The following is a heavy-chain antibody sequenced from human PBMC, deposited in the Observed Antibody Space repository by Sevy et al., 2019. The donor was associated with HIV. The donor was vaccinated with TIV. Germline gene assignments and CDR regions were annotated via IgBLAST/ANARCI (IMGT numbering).Heavy chain of an antibody. Sequence: ASVKVSCKASGYIFTDYYIHWVRQAPGQGLEWLAWINPNSGGTTYAQNFQGRVTVTRDTSISTAYMELNNLRSDDTAVYYCASPGGDTYGSLLDNWGHGTLVTVSS. CDR3: ASPGGDTYGSLLDN. CDR2: INPNSGGT. V-gene: IGHV1-2*02. J-gene: IGHJ4*01. D-gene: IGHD5-18*01. CDR1: GYIFTDYY.